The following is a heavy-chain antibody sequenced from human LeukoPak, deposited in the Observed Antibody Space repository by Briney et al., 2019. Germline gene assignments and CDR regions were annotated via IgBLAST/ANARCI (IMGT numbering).Heavy chain of an antibody. J-gene: IGHJ6*04. Sequence: GGSLRLSCAASGLTFSNVWVSWVRQAPGKGLEWVAVIAYDGNNTYYGDSVRGRFTISRDNSKKMVYLEMNSLRVEDTAVYYCAKTGMLRRVGYLDVWGKGTAVIVSS. D-gene: IGHD1-1*01. CDR3: AKTGMLRRVGYLDV. CDR1: GLTFSNVW. V-gene: IGHV3-30*18. CDR2: IAYDGNNT.